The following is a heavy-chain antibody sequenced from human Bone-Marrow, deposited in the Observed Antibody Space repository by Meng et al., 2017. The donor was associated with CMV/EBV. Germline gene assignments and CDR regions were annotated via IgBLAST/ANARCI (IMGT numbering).Heavy chain of an antibody. V-gene: IGHV1-69*05. Sequence: SVKVSCKASGGTFSSYAISWVRQAPGQGLEWMGGIIPIFGTANYAQKFQDRVTMTRDTSTSTVYMELSSLRSEDTAVYYCARNHVVGAGPPSLDYWGQGTLVTVSS. CDR1: GGTFSSYA. J-gene: IGHJ4*02. D-gene: IGHD2-15*01. CDR2: IIPIFGTA. CDR3: ARNHVVGAGPPSLDY.